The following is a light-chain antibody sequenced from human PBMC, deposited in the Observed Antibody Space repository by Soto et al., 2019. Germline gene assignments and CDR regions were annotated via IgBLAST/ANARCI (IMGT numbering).Light chain of an antibody. CDR3: TSYTSSTTVI. CDR2: EVT. CDR1: SSDLGDYNY. Sequence: QSALTQPASMSGSPGQSITISCTGTSSDLGDYNYVSWYQQHPGKAPTLMIFEVTNRPSGVSSRFSGSKSGNTASLTISGLQAEDEAHYYCTSYTSSTTVIFGGGTKLTVL. J-gene: IGLJ2*01. V-gene: IGLV2-14*01.